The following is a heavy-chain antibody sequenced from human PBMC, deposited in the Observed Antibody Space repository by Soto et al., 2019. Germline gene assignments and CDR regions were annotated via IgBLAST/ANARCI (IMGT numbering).Heavy chain of an antibody. CDR2: IIPMLGRP. Sequence: QVQLVQSGAEVKQPGSSVKVSCRVSGGSFNMYSVSWVRQAPGQGLEWLGGIIPMLGRPSYAQGFKDRVIITGDKAGTPANVGLGSLKFDDRPVYCCGGEGSRYHRSGYYRPADWGQGPLVPVSS. V-gene: IGHV1-69*06. J-gene: IGHJ4*02. D-gene: IGHD3-22*01. CDR3: GGEGSRYHRSGYYRPAD. CDR1: GGSFNMYS.